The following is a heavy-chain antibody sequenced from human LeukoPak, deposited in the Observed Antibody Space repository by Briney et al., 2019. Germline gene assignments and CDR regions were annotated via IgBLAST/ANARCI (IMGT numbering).Heavy chain of an antibody. CDR2: VNPTHSDT. J-gene: IGHJ4*02. CDR3: ARPLTPRRAPPLLKY. CDR1: GYTFSDYF. V-gene: IGHV1-46*01. Sequence: ASVNISCTASGYTFSDYFIHWVRQAPGQRLEWMGMVNPTHSDTTYAPKFQSRVTMTRDSSTNTVYMDLNSLTSDDTAVYFCARPLTPRRAPPLLKYWGQGSLVIVS.